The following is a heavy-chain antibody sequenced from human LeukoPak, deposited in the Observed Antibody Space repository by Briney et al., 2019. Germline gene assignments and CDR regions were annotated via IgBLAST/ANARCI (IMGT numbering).Heavy chain of an antibody. J-gene: IGHJ5*02. CDR3: ARGTNYDFWSGRGMFDP. Sequence: SETLSLTCTVSGGSISSSSYYWGWIRQPPGKGLEWIGSIYYSGSTYYNPSLKSRVTISVDTSKNQFSLKLSSVTAADTAVYYCARGTNYDFWSGRGMFDPWGQGTLVTVSS. V-gene: IGHV4-39*07. D-gene: IGHD3-3*01. CDR1: GGSISSSSYY. CDR2: IYYSGST.